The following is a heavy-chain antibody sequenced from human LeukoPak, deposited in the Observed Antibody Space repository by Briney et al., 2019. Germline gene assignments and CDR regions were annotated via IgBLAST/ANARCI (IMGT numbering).Heavy chain of an antibody. Sequence: ASVKASSKASGYTSSNYCIHWLRQAPGQGFEWMGIFNPTYSSPIYAQTFEGRVTMTSDMSTSTFYMELSTLRSEDTAVYFCAKDPRNILTGDYDDFDIWGQGTMVIVSS. CDR1: GYTSSNYC. V-gene: IGHV1-46*01. CDR2: FNPTYSSP. D-gene: IGHD3-9*01. CDR3: AKDPRNILTGDYDDFDI. J-gene: IGHJ3*02.